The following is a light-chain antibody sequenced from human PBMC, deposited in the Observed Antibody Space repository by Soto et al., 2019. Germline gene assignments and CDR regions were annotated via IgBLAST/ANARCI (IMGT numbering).Light chain of an antibody. Sequence: EIVLTQSPGTLSLSPGERATLSCRASQSVSSSYLAWYQQKPGQAPRLRIYGASSRATGIPDRFSGSGSGTDFTLTISRLEPEDFAVYYCQQYNTFGGGTKVEIK. CDR3: QQYNT. CDR2: GAS. V-gene: IGKV3-20*01. J-gene: IGKJ4*01. CDR1: QSVSSSY.